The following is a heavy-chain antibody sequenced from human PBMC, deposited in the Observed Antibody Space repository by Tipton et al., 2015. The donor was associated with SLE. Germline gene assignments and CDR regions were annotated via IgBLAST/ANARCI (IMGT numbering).Heavy chain of an antibody. J-gene: IGHJ5*02. Sequence: TLSLTCTVSGGSISSYYWSWIRQPPGKGLEWIGYIYYSGSTNYNPSLKSRVTISVDTSKNQFSRKLSSVTAADTAVYYCARGGGKADRGWFDPWGQGTLVTVSS. CDR1: GGSISSYY. D-gene: IGHD6-13*01. CDR3: ARGGGKADRGWFDP. V-gene: IGHV4-59*08. CDR2: IYYSGST.